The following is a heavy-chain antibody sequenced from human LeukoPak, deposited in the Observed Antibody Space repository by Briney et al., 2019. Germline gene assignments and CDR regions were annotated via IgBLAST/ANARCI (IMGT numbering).Heavy chain of an antibody. CDR1: GFTFGNAW. CDR2: LKSKSDGGTT. J-gene: IGHJ4*02. CDR3: STDSLVMNY. D-gene: IGHD2-21*01. Sequence: PGGSLRLSCAASGFTFGNAWMSWVRQAPGKGLEWLGRLKSKSDGGTTDYAAPVKDRFTISRDDSKNTLYLQMNSLKTEDTAVYYCSTDSLVMNYWGQGTLVTVSS. V-gene: IGHV3-15*01.